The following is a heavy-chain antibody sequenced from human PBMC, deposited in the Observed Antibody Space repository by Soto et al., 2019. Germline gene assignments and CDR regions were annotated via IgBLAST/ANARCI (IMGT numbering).Heavy chain of an antibody. CDR2: IYPGDSDT. J-gene: IGHJ6*03. CDR3: ARHHTHYGSGPYYYYYYYMDV. V-gene: IGHV5-51*01. D-gene: IGHD3-10*01. CDR1: GYSFTSYW. Sequence: PGESLKISCKGSGYSFTSYWIGWVRQMPGKGLEWMGIIYPGDSDTRYSPSFQGQVTISADKSISTAYLQWSSLKASDTAMYYCARHHTHYGSGPYYYYYYYMDVWGKGTTVTVSS.